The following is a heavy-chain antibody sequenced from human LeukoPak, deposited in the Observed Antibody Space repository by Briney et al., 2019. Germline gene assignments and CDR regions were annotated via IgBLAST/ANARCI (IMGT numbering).Heavy chain of an antibody. D-gene: IGHD6-19*01. CDR2: IYYSGIA. CDR1: GFTFSSYA. CDR3: ARQVNSMAGTHFDV. Sequence: LRLSCAASGFTFSSYAMSWIRQPPGKGLEWIGSIYYSGIAYYNPTLKSRVTISVDASKSHFSLRLSSVTAADTAVYYCARQVNSMAGTHFDVWGLGTLVPVSS. J-gene: IGHJ4*02. V-gene: IGHV4-30-2*03.